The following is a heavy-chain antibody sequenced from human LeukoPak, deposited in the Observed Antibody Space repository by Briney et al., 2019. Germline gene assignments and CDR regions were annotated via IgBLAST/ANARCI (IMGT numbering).Heavy chain of an antibody. CDR2: MNPNSGNT. V-gene: IGHV1-8*03. D-gene: IGHD3-10*01. CDR3: AGAKPDMVRGVITVAGAFDI. CDR1: GYTFTSYD. J-gene: IGHJ3*02. Sequence: SSVKVSCKASGYTFTSYDINWVRQATGQGLEWMGWMNPNSGNTGYAQKFQGRVTITRNTSISTAYMELSSLRSEDTAVYYCAGAKPDMVRGVITVAGAFDIWGQGTMVTVSS.